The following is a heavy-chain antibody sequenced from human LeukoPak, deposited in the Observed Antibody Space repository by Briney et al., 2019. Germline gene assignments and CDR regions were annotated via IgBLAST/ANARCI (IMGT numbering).Heavy chain of an antibody. CDR2: IYSGGNT. CDR1: GITVSSNY. CDR3: ARTYYYDTSGYHTFDY. J-gene: IGHJ4*02. V-gene: IGHV3-66*01. D-gene: IGHD3-22*01. Sequence: GGSLRLSCAASGITVSSNYMSWVRQAPGKGLEWVSVIYSGGNTYYADSVKGRFTISRDNSKNTLYLQMNSLRAEDTAVYCCARTYYYDTSGYHTFDYWGQGTLVTVSS.